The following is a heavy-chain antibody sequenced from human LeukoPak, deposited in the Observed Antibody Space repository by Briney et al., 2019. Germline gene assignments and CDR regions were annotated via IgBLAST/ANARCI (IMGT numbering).Heavy chain of an antibody. CDR1: GFTFSSHA. J-gene: IGHJ4*02. Sequence: GGSLILSCAASGFTFSSHAMHWVRQAPGKGLEWVAVISYDGSNKYYADSVKGRFTISRDNSKNTLYLQMNTLRVEDTGVYYCVGSAGWLFDYWGQGTLVTVSS. D-gene: IGHD3-10*01. V-gene: IGHV3-30-3*01. CDR2: ISYDGSNK. CDR3: VGSAGWLFDY.